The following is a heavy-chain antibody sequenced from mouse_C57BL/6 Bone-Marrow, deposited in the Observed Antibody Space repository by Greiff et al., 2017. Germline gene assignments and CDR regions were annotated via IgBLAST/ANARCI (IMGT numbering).Heavy chain of an antibody. CDR3: ARPDYYAMDY. CDR1: GYTFTSYW. Sequence: VQLLQPGAELVRPGTSVKLSCKASGYTFTSYWMHWVKQRPGQGLEWIGVIDPSDSYTNYNQKFKGKATLTVDTSSSTAYLQLSSLTSEDSAVYYCARPDYYAMDYWGQGTSVTVSS. J-gene: IGHJ4*01. CDR2: IDPSDSYT. V-gene: IGHV1-59*01.